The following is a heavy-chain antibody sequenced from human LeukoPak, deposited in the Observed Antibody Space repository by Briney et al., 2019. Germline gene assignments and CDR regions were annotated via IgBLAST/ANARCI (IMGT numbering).Heavy chain of an antibody. CDR3: AKGAHCSMTSCYVRWFDP. CDR1: GGSISSGGYY. D-gene: IGHD2-2*01. V-gene: IGHV4-31*03. CDR2: IYYSGST. Sequence: SQTLSLTCTVSGGSISSGGYYWSWIRQHPGKGLEWIGYIYYSGSTYYNPSLKSRVTISVDTSKNQFSLKLSSVTAAHSAVYYCAKGAHCSMTSCYVRWFDPWGQGTLVTVSS. J-gene: IGHJ5*02.